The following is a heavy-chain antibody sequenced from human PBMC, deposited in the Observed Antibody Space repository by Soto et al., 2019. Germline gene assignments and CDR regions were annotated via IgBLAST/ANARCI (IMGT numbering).Heavy chain of an antibody. V-gene: IGHV3-30-3*01. CDR3: ARDRYGMDV. CDR1: GFTFSSYA. J-gene: IGHJ6*02. CDR2: ISYDGSNK. Sequence: QVQLVESGGGVVQPGRSLRLSCAASGFTFSSYAMHWVRQGPGKGLEWVAVISYDGSNKYYADSVKGRFTISRDNSKNTLYLQMNSLRAEVTAVYYCARDRYGMDVWGQGTTVTASS.